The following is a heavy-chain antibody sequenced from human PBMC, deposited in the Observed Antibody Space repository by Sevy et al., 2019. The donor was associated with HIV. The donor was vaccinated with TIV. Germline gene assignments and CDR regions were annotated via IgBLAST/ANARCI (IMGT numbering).Heavy chain of an antibody. J-gene: IGHJ4*02. Sequence: SETLSLTCAVSGYSISSGYFWGWIRQPPGKGVEWIGSAHHSGSAYYSSSLKSRVTISFDTSKNRFSLRLSSVTAADTAVYFCARTRQYNTDWELGSYFDYWGQGILVTVSS. V-gene: IGHV4-38-2*01. CDR1: GYSISSGYF. D-gene: IGHD3-9*01. CDR2: AHHSGSA. CDR3: ARTRQYNTDWELGSYFDY.